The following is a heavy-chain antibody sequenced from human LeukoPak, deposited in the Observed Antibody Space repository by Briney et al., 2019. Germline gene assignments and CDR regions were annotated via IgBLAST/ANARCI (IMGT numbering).Heavy chain of an antibody. J-gene: IGHJ3*02. Sequence: LSLTCTVSGGSISSSSYYWGWIRQPPGKGLEWVAVISYDGSNKYYADSVKGRFTISRDNSKNTLYLQMNSLRAEDTAVYYCATAVADDAFDIWGQGTMVTVSS. CDR3: ATAVADDAFDI. V-gene: IGHV3-30*03. CDR1: GGSISSSS. D-gene: IGHD6-19*01. CDR2: ISYDGSNK.